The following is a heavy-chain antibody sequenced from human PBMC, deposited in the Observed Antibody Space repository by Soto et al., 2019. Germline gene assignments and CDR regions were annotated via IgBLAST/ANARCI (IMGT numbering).Heavy chain of an antibody. V-gene: IGHV1-3*01. CDR3: ARAFDYYYYCGMDV. J-gene: IGHJ6*02. Sequence: ASVKVSCKASGYTFTSYAMHWVRQAPGQRLEWMGWINAGNGNTKYSQKFQGRVTITRDTSASTAYMELSSLRSEDTAVYYCARAFDYYYYCGMDVWGQGTTVTVSS. CDR2: INAGNGNT. CDR1: GYTFTSYA.